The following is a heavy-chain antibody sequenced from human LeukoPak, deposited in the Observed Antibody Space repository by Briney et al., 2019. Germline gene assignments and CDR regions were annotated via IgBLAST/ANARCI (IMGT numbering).Heavy chain of an antibody. J-gene: IGHJ6*02. CDR2: ISAYNGNI. V-gene: IGHV1-18*01. Sequence: GASVKVSCKASGYTFTSYGISWVRQAPGQGLEWMGWISAYNGNINYAQKLQGRVTVTTDTSTSTAYMELRSLRSDDTAVYYCARRVFRDFWSGYYRYYYGMDVWGQGTTVTVSS. CDR1: GYTFTSYG. CDR3: ARRVFRDFWSGYYRYYYGMDV. D-gene: IGHD3-3*01.